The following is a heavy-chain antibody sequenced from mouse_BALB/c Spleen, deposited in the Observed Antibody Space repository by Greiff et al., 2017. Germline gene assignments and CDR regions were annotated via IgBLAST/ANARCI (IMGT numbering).Heavy chain of an antibody. Sequence: DLVKPGASVKLSCKASGYTFTSYWINWIKQRPGQGLEWIGRIAPGSGSTYYNEMFKGKATLTVDTSSSTAYIQLSSLSSEDSAVYFCARSLFTTVVARDAMDYWGQGTSVTVSS. CDR2: IAPGSGST. V-gene: IGHV1S41*01. CDR3: ARSLFTTVVARDAMDY. D-gene: IGHD1-1*01. CDR1: GYTFTSYW. J-gene: IGHJ4*01.